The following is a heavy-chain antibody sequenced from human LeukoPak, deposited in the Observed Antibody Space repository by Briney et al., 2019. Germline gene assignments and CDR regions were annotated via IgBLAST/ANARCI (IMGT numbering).Heavy chain of an antibody. CDR1: GYTFTSYG. V-gene: IGHV1-18*01. Sequence: ASVRVSCKASGYTFTSYGISWVRQAPGQGLEWMGWISAYNGNTNYAQKFQGRVTMTRDTSISTAYMELSRLRSDDTAVYYCARDSGYGDYEDYFDYWGQGTLVTVSS. CDR2: ISAYNGNT. CDR3: ARDSGYGDYEDYFDY. J-gene: IGHJ4*02. D-gene: IGHD4-17*01.